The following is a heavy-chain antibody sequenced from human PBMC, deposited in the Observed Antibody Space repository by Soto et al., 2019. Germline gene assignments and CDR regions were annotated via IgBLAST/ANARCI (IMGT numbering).Heavy chain of an antibody. J-gene: IGHJ4*02. D-gene: IGHD3-22*01. CDR1: GYTFTSYA. CDR3: AKDFRMVVVAPGY. Sequence: ASVKVSCKASGYTFTSYAMRWVRQAPGQRLEWMGWINAGNSDTTYSQKFQGRVTITSDTYASTAYMELTSLRSEDTAVYYCAKDFRMVVVAPGYRAQGTLVPVSS. V-gene: IGHV1-3*01. CDR2: INAGNSDT.